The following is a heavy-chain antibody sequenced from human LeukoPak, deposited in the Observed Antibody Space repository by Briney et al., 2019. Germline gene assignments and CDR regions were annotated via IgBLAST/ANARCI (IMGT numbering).Heavy chain of an antibody. CDR3: ARRAYYDILTGYYYYYYYMDV. J-gene: IGHJ6*03. V-gene: IGHV4-34*01. Sequence: PSETLSLTCAVYGGSFSGYYWSWIRQPPGKGLEWIGGINHSGSTNYNPSLKSRVTISVDTSKNQFSLKLSSVTAADTAVYYCARRAYYDILTGYYYYYYYMDVWGKGTTVTISS. CDR1: GGSFSGYY. CDR2: INHSGST. D-gene: IGHD3-9*01.